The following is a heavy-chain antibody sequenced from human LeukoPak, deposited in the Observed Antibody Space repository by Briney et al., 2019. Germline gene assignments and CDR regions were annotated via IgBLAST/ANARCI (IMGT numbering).Heavy chain of an antibody. Sequence: SETLSLTCTVSGGSISSSSYYWGWIRQPPGKGLEWIGSIYYSGSTYYDPSLKSRVTLSVDTPKNQFSLKLSSVTAADTAVYYCARRVGGITGTKDFDYWGQGTLVTVSS. V-gene: IGHV4-39*01. CDR3: ARRVGGITGTKDFDY. J-gene: IGHJ4*02. D-gene: IGHD1-20*01. CDR2: IYYSGST. CDR1: GGSISSSSYY.